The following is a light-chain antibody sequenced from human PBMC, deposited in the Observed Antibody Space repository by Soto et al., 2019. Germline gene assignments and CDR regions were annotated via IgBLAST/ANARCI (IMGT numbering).Light chain of an antibody. CDR2: EGV. J-gene: IGLJ1*01. CDR3: CSYAGSVTFV. CDR1: SSDVGGYNF. V-gene: IGLV2-23*01. Sequence: QSALTQPPSASGSPGQSVTISCTGTSSDVGGYNFVSWYQQHPGRAPKLIIYEGVKRPSGVSTRFSGSKSGNTASLSISGLQAEDEADYSCCSYAGSVTFVFGTGTKVTVL.